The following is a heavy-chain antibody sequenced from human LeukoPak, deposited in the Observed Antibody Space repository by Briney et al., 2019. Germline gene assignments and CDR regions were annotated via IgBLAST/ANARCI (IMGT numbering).Heavy chain of an antibody. CDR3: ARVHEDYFDY. CDR1: GFMFSSYW. Sequence: GGSLRLSCAASGFMFSSYWMTWVRQAPGKGLEWVANIKQDGSETDYVDSVKGRFTISRDSAKTSLYLQMNRLRAEDTVVYYCARVHEDYFDYGGQGTLVTVS. J-gene: IGHJ4*02. CDR2: IKQDGSET. V-gene: IGHV3-7*01.